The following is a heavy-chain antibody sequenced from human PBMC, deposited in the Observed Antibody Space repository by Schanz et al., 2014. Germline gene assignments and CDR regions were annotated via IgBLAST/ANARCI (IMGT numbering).Heavy chain of an antibody. J-gene: IGHJ4*02. CDR1: GYTFTSYD. D-gene: IGHD2-21*02. CDR3: AIHFSDRPL. V-gene: IGHV1-8*02. Sequence: QLMQSGSEVRKPGSSVKVSCEASGYTFTSYDINWVRQAPGQGLEWMGWMNPNSGNTGYAQKFQASATFTRDTSLKTAYMEVSYLKFEDAALYYCAIHFSDRPLWGQGSLVTVSS. CDR2: MNPNSGNT.